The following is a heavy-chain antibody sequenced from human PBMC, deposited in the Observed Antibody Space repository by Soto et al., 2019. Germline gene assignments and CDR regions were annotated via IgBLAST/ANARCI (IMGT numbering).Heavy chain of an antibody. CDR1: GGSISSGDYY. CDR3: ARVADCSGGRCYFSVDY. V-gene: IGHV4-30-4*01. Sequence: QVQLQESGPGRVKPSQTLSLTCTVSGGSISSGDYYWSWIRQPPGKGLGWIGYIYYSGSTYYNPSLKSRVTISVDTSKNQFSLKLSSVTAADTAVYYCARVADCSGGRCYFSVDYWGQGTLVTVSS. CDR2: IYYSGST. D-gene: IGHD2-15*01. J-gene: IGHJ4*02.